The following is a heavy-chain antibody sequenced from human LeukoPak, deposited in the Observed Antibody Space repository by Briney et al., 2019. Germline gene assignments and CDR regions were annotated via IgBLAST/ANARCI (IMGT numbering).Heavy chain of an antibody. V-gene: IGHV3-30-3*01. CDR2: MSYDGGKK. J-gene: IGHJ4*02. CDR1: GFSFSNYA. Sequence: GRSLRLSCAGSGFSFSNYAMHWVRQAPGKGLEWVAVMSYDGGKKYYADSVKGRFTISRDNSKNTLYLQMNSLRPEDTAVYYCARVPARVVERITNDYWGQGTLVTVSS. CDR3: ARVPARVVERITNDY. D-gene: IGHD3-22*01.